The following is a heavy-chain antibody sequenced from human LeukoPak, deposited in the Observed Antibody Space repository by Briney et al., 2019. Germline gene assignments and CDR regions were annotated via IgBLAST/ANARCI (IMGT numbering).Heavy chain of an antibody. J-gene: IGHJ4*02. CDR1: GFTFIGSA. V-gene: IGHV1-58*02. Sequence: SVKVSCKASGFTFIGSAIQWVRQVRGQRLEWIGWIVVGSGNTNYAQKFQDRVTITKDMSTMTAYMELSSLRSEDTALYYCAAVFFSSTVPYFDHWAQGTLVTVSS. CDR2: IVVGSGNT. CDR3: AAVFFSSTVPYFDH. D-gene: IGHD2-2*01.